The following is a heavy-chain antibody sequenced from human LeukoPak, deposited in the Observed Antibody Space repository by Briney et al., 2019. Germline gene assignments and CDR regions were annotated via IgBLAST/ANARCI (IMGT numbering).Heavy chain of an antibody. V-gene: IGHV3-30*04. Sequence: PGGSLRLSCAASGFTSNSYAVHWVRQAPGKGLEWVAVISYDGSINFYSADVKGRFTISRDNSKNTLYLQMDSLRADDTALYFCARDRRYCSGGSCYFDYFFDYWGQGTLVTVSS. CDR1: GFTSNSYA. J-gene: IGHJ4*02. D-gene: IGHD2-15*01. CDR3: ARDRRYCSGGSCYFDYFFDY. CDR2: ISYDGSIN.